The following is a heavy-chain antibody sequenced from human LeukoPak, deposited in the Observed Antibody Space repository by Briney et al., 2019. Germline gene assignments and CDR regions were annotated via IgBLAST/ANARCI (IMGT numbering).Heavy chain of an antibody. Sequence: GGSLRLSCAASGFTFGNAWMSWVRQAPGKGLEWVGRIKSKTDGGTTDHAAPVKGRFTISRDDSKNTLYLQMNSLKTEDTAGYYCGAGTGRSDFDYWGQGTLVTVSS. CDR2: IKSKTDGGTT. CDR1: GFTFGNAW. CDR3: GAGTGRSDFDY. J-gene: IGHJ4*02. V-gene: IGHV3-15*01. D-gene: IGHD6-13*01.